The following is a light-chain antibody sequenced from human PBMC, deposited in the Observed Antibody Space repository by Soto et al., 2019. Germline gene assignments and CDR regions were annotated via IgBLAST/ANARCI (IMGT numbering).Light chain of an antibody. CDR3: TSFICDNLSV. V-gene: IGLV2-14*03. CDR1: SSDFGGYNY. Sequence: QSALPQPASESGSHGESITISCTGTSSDFGGYNYVSWYQQYPGKVPKLLIYHVSNRPSGVSNRFSGSKSGKTASLTISGLQAEVDANYFGTSFICDNLSVFRTGTKFT. CDR2: HVS. J-gene: IGLJ1*01.